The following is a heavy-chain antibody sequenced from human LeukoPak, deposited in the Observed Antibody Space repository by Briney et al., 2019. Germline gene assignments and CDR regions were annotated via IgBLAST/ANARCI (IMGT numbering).Heavy chain of an antibody. Sequence: SETLSLTCAVYGESFSAYSWNWIRQSPGKGLEWIGEINHSGSTNYNHSLKIQVRISVDTDNTKTSKRQFSLKLNSVTAADTAVSCTRERSTPGINWFDPWGQGNLVTVSS. CDR1: GESFSAYS. CDR3: RERSTPGINWFDP. V-gene: IGHV4-34*01. CDR2: INHSGST. J-gene: IGHJ5*02. D-gene: IGHD1-1*01.